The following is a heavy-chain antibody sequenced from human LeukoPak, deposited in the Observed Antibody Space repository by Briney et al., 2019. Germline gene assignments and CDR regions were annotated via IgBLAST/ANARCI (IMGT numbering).Heavy chain of an antibody. Sequence: SETLSLTCTVSGGSISSYYWSWIRQPPGKGLEWIGYIYYSGSTNYNPSLKSRVTISVDTSKNQFSLKLSSVTAADTAVYYCARGPGYYYYYYGMDVWGQGTTVTVSS. J-gene: IGHJ6*02. CDR2: IYYSGST. CDR1: GGSISSYY. V-gene: IGHV4-59*12. CDR3: ARGPGYYYYYYGMDV.